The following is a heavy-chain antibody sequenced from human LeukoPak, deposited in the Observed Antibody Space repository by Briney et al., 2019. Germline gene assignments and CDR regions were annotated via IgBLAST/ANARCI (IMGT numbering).Heavy chain of an antibody. J-gene: IGHJ4*02. V-gene: IGHV3-74*01. CDR3: ARIPYGYSGYEYYFDY. CDR1: GFTFSSYW. D-gene: IGHD5-12*01. CDR2: INSDGSST. Sequence: GGSLRLSCAASGFTFSSYWMHWVRQAPGKGLVWVSRINSDGSSTSYADSVKGRFTISRDNAKNTLYLQMNGLRAEDTAVYYCARIPYGYSGYEYYFDYWGQGTLVTASS.